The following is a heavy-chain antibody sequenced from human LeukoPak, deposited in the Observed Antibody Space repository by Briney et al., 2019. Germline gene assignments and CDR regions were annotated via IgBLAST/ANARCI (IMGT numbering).Heavy chain of an antibody. CDR1: GFTFSTYW. CDR3: ATSARTYIGSSLDY. CDR2: ISSDASIT. V-gene: IGHV3-74*01. D-gene: IGHD2-15*01. Sequence: GGSLRLSCAASGFTFSTYWMHWVRQDPGKGLVWVSRISSDASITSYADPVKGRFTISRDNAKNTLYLQMNSLRAEDTALYYCATSARTYIGSSLDYWGQGTLVTVSS. J-gene: IGHJ4*02.